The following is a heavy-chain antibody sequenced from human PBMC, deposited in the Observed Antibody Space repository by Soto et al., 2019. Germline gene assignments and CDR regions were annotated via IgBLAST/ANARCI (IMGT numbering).Heavy chain of an antibody. V-gene: IGHV1-2*04. D-gene: IGHD2-15*01. CDR3: ARDLLPYCSGCSCYPEGAFHI. CDR1: GYTFIDYY. J-gene: IGHJ3*02. CDR2: INPNSGGT. Sequence: QVQLVQSGAEVKPPGASVKVSCKTSGYTFIDYYMHWVRQAPGQGLEWMGWINPNSGGTNYAQKFQGWVTLTRDTSISTAYMELRRLRSDDTAVYFCARDLLPYCSGCSCYPEGAFHIWGQGTMVTVSS.